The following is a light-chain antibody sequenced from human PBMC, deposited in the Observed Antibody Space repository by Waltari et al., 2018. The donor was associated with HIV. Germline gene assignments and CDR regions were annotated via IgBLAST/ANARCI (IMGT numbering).Light chain of an antibody. CDR2: GNR. V-gene: IGLV1-40*01. CDR3: QSYDNSLSGWV. CDR1: SSNIGAGYD. Sequence: QSVLTQPPSVSGAPGPRVTVSCTGSSSNIGAGYDLHWYQQLPGTAPKLLIFGNRNRPSGVPDRVSGSKSDTSALQAITGRQAEDEAAYYCQSYDNSLSGWVFGGGTKLSVL. J-gene: IGLJ3*02.